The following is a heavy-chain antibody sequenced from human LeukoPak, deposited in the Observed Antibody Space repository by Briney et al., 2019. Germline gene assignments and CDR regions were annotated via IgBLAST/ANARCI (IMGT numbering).Heavy chain of an antibody. J-gene: IGHJ4*02. CDR3: ATRVACSSTSCYSFDY. D-gene: IGHD2-2*01. CDR2: FDPEDGET. Sequence: VASVKVSCKVSGYTLTELSMHWVRQAPGKGLEWMGGFDPEDGETIYAQKFQGRVTMTEDTSTDTAYMVLSSLRSEDTAVYYCATRVACSSTSCYSFDYWGQGTLVTVSS. CDR1: GYTLTELS. V-gene: IGHV1-24*01.